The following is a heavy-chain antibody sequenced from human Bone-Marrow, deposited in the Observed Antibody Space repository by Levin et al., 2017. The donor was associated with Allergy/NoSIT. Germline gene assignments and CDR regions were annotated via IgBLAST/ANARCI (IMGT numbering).Heavy chain of an antibody. CDR2: ISYDGSNK. CDR3: AKDSTDLYGSGSYYIF. J-gene: IGHJ4*02. D-gene: IGHD3-10*01. CDR1: GFTFSSYG. Sequence: HAGGSLRLSCAASGFTFSSYGMHWVRQAPDKGLEWVALISYDGSNKYYTDSVQGRFTISRDNSKNTLFLQMDSLRAEDTAVYYCAKDSTDLYGSGSYYIFWGQGTLVTVSS. V-gene: IGHV3-30*18.